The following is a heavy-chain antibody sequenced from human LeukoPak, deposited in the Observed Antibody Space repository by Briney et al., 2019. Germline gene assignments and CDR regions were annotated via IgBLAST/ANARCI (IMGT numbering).Heavy chain of an antibody. CDR2: IKQDGSEK. Sequence: PGGSLRLSCAASGFTFSSYWMRWVRQSPGKGLEWVANIKQDGSEKNYVDSVKGRFTISRDNAKNSLYLQMNSLRDEDTAVYYCARGLNWFDTWGQGILVIVSS. CDR3: ARGLNWFDT. V-gene: IGHV3-7*01. CDR1: GFTFSSYW. J-gene: IGHJ5*02.